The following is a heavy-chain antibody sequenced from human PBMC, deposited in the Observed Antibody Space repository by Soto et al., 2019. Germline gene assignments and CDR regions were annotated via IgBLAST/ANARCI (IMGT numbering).Heavy chain of an antibody. J-gene: IGHJ6*02. CDR2: IYSSGIT. D-gene: IGHD1-20*01. CDR3: ARYKSNYYYGMDV. CDR1: GGSISSYY. Sequence: QVQLQESGPGLVKPSETLSLTCTVSGGSISSYYWSWIRQPPGKGLEWIGYIYSSGITNYNPSLKSRVTISVDTSTNQFSLNLSSVTAADTAVYYCARYKSNYYYGMDVWGQGTTVTVSS. V-gene: IGHV4-59*01.